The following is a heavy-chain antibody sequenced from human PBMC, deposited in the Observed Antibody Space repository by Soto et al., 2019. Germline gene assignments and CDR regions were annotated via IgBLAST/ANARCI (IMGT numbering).Heavy chain of an antibody. J-gene: IGHJ4*02. CDR3: ARLAIWFSTSDFYFDY. CDR1: GYTFTSYT. V-gene: IGHV1-3*01. CDR2: INAGNGDT. D-gene: IGHD6-13*01. Sequence: QVHLVQSGAEVKKPGASVKVSCKASGYTFTSYTIHWVRQAPGQRLEWMGWINAGNGDTKYSQKFQGRVTITSDTSATSAYMELSSLRSEDTAVYYCARLAIWFSTSDFYFDYWGQGTPVTVSS.